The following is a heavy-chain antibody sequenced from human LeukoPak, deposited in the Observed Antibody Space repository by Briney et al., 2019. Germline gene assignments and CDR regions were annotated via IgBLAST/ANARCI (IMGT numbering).Heavy chain of an antibody. CDR3: ARGKGVAAILFDY. V-gene: IGHV1-8*03. D-gene: IGHD2-15*01. CDR1: GYTLTSYD. J-gene: IGHJ4*02. CDR2: MNPNSGNT. Sequence: ASVNVSCKPSGYTLTSYDINWVAQATGQEVEWMGWMNPNSGNTGYAQNLQGRVTITRNTSISTAYMELSSLRSEDQAVYYCARGKGVAAILFDYWGQGTLVTVSS.